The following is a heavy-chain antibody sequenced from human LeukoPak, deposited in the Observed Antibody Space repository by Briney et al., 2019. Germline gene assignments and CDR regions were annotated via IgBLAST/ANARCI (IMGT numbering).Heavy chain of an antibody. D-gene: IGHD5-18*01. CDR2: IYYSKNT. CDR3: VSPRGFSYGYFDY. CDR1: GGSISSSSAY. J-gene: IGHJ4*02. Sequence: SETLSLTCTVSGGSISSSSAYWGWIRQPPGKGLEWIGSIYYSKNTYYNPSLKSRVTISADTSKNQFSLTLGSVSATDTAVYFCVSPRGFSYGYFDYWGQGTLVTVSS. V-gene: IGHV4-39*01.